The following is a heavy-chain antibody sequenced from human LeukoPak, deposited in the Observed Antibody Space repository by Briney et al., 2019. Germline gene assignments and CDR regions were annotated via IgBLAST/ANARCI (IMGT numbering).Heavy chain of an antibody. Sequence: GGSLRLACAASGFTVSCKYMSWVRQAPGKGLEWVSVIYSGGSTYYADSVKGRFTISRDNSKNTLYLEMNTLRAEDTAVYYCASLLLYNSGWYFDYWGQGNLVTVSS. CDR2: IYSGGST. CDR1: GFTVSCKY. CDR3: ASLLLYNSGWYFDY. J-gene: IGHJ4*02. D-gene: IGHD6-19*01. V-gene: IGHV3-66*01.